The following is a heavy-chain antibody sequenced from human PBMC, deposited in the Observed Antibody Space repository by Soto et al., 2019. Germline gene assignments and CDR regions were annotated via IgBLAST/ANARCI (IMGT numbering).Heavy chain of an antibody. D-gene: IGHD1-26*01. V-gene: IGHV4-4*07. J-gene: IGHJ4*02. CDR2: IYTSGST. CDR3: ARGSGSDFPRDFDY. CDR1: GGSISSYY. Sequence: SETLSLTCTVSGGSISSYYWSWIRQPAGKGLEGIGRIYTSGSTNYNPSLKSRVTMSVDTSKTQFSLKLSSVTAADTAVYYCARGSGSDFPRDFDYGGQGTLVTVSS.